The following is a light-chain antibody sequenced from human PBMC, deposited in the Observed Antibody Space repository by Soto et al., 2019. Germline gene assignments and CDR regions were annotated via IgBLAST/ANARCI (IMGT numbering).Light chain of an antibody. CDR3: QQSYSMLSWT. CDR2: AAS. Sequence: DIQMAQSLSSLSASVGDRVTITCRASQSISNYLNWYQQKPGEAPKLLIYAASTSQSVVPSRFSGSDSGTECTITIISPQPEDFASYYCQQSYSMLSWTVGGGAKVDI. CDR1: QSISNY. J-gene: IGKJ4*01. V-gene: IGKV1-39*01.